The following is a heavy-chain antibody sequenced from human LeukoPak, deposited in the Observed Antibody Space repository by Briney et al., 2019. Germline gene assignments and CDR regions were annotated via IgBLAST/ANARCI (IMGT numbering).Heavy chain of an antibody. D-gene: IGHD3-10*01. CDR2: IKQDGSEK. V-gene: IGHV3-7*03. CDR1: GFTFSSYW. CDR3: AKDRSYGSGSYYNELDY. J-gene: IGHJ4*02. Sequence: GGSLRLSCAASGFTFSSYWMSWVRQAPGKGLEWVANIKQDGSEKYYVDSVKGRFTISRDNAKNSLYLQMNSLRAEDTALYYCAKDRSYGSGSYYNELDYWGQGTLVTVSS.